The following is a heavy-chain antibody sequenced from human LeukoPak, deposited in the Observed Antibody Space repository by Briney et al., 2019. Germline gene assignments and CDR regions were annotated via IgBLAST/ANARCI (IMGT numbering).Heavy chain of an antibody. CDR1: GGSISSYY. Sequence: SETLSLTCTVSGGSISSYYWSWIRQPPGKGLEWIGYIYYSGSTNYNPSLKGRVTISVDTSKNQFSLKLSSVTAADTAVYYCARRYYYDSSGYYNYYYMDVWGKGTTVTVSS. V-gene: IGHV4-59*08. CDR3: ARRYYYDSSGYYNYYYMDV. J-gene: IGHJ6*03. D-gene: IGHD3-22*01. CDR2: IYYSGST.